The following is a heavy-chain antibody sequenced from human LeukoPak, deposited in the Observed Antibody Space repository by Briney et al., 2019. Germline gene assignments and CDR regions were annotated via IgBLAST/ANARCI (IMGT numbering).Heavy chain of an antibody. D-gene: IGHD6-6*01. Sequence: GGSLRLSCAASGFTFRNHWMHWVRQTPGKGLVWVSRISSDGSSTTYADSVKGRFTISRDNAKNTLYLQMNNLRAEDTAMYYCARDQRVAGRPDIDYWGQGTLVILSS. CDR3: ARDQRVAGRPDIDY. V-gene: IGHV3-74*03. J-gene: IGHJ4*02. CDR2: ISSDGSST. CDR1: GFTFRNHW.